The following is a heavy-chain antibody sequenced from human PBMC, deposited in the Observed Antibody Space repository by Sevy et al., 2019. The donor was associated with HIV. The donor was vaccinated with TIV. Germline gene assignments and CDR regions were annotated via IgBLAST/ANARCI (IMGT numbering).Heavy chain of an antibody. CDR3: AREYSGTYYYFDY. D-gene: IGHD1-26*01. J-gene: IGHJ4*02. CDR1: GFTFSSYW. CDR2: INSDGSST. V-gene: IGHV3-74*01. Sequence: GGSLRLSCAASGFTFSSYWMHWVRQAPGKGLVWVSRINSDGSSTNYADSVKGRFTISRDNAKNTLYLQMNSLRAEDTAVYYCAREYSGTYYYFDYWGQGTLVTIS.